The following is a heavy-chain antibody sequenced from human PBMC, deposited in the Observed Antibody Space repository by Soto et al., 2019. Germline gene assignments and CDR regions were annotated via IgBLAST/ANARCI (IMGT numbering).Heavy chain of an antibody. V-gene: IGHV1-2*02. CDR1: GYTFTGHY. Sequence: QVQLVQSGAQVKPPGASVKVSCKASGYTFTGHYMHWVRQVSGKRLEHLGWLKSDNGGTYYAPKFQGRVTFTRDTSTTTAYMELSGLQSDDTAVYFCARDLCPLGSGSACPLHGLDIWGQGTTVVVS. D-gene: IGHD3-10*01. CDR2: LKSDNGGT. CDR3: ARDLCPLGSGSACPLHGLDI. J-gene: IGHJ6*02.